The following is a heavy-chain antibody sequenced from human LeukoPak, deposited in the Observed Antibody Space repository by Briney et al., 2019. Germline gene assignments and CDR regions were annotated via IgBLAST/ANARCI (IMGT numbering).Heavy chain of an antibody. V-gene: IGHV3-7*01. D-gene: IGHD3-10*01. CDR2: INRNGGVE. J-gene: IGHJ4*02. CDR1: GFTFSGFW. CDR3: ARTDPTSYGYFDY. Sequence: GGSLRLSCAASGFTFSGFWMSWVRQAPGKGLEWVANINRNGGVEKYVDSVKGRFTISRDNAKNLLHLQMNSLRAEDTAVYYCARTDPTSYGYFDYWGQGTLVTVSS.